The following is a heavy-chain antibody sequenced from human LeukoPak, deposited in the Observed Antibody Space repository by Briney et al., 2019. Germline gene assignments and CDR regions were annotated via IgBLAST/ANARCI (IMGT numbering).Heavy chain of an antibody. V-gene: IGHV3-23*01. Sequence: GGSLRLSCAASGFTFSSHAMSWVRQAPGKGLEWVSSISISPGSTYYADSVKGRFTISRDNSESTLYLQMNSLRAEDTAVYYCVQGGGGNWFDPWGQGTLVTVSS. CDR2: ISISPGST. CDR3: VQGGGGNWFDP. J-gene: IGHJ5*02. D-gene: IGHD3-10*01. CDR1: GFTFSSHA.